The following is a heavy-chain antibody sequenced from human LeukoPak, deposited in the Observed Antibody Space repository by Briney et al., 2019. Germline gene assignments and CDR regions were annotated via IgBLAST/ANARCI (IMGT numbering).Heavy chain of an antibody. J-gene: IGHJ4*02. CDR2: IYYSGST. CDR3: GVEYCSSTSCYDY. CDR1: GGSISSSSYY. V-gene: IGHV4-39*01. D-gene: IGHD2-2*01. Sequence: PSETLSLTCTVSGGSISSSSYYWGWIRQPPGKGLEWIGSIYYSGSTYYNPSLKSRVTISVDTSKNQFSLKLSSVTAADTAVYYCGVEYCSSTSCYDYWGQGTLVTVSS.